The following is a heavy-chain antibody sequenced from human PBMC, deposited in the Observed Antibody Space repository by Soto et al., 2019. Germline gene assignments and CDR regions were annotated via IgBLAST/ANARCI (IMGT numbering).Heavy chain of an antibody. J-gene: IGHJ3*02. CDR3: AKDLNVPAAAIPYDAFDI. Sequence: ESVGGVVQPGRSLRLSCAASGFTFSSYGMHWVRQAPGKGLEWVAVISYDGSNKYYADSVKGRFTISRDNSKNTLYLQMNSLRAEDTAVYYCAKDLNVPAAAIPYDAFDIWGQGTMVTVSS. V-gene: IGHV3-30*18. D-gene: IGHD2-2*01. CDR2: ISYDGSNK. CDR1: GFTFSSYG.